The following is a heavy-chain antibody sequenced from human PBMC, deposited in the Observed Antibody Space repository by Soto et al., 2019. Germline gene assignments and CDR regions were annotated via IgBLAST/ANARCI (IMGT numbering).Heavy chain of an antibody. V-gene: IGHV1-2*02. CDR1: GYPVTAYY. D-gene: IGHD3-3*01. CDR2: INPATGAA. CDR3: ARRVGVGVAGSAAFDM. J-gene: IGHJ3*02. Sequence: QLHLVQSGAVVKKPGASVTVSCSASGYPVTAYYMHWVRQAPGRGLEWMGGINPATGAAKYTQTFQGMVTMPRATSTSTVVMEPSGLTSQDTAFFHWARRVGVGVAGSAAFDMWGQGTLVTVSS.